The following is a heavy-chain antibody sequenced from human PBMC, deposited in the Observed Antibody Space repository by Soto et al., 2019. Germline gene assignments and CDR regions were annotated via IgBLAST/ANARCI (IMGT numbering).Heavy chain of an antibody. CDR2: IRSSSRYI. J-gene: IGHJ6*02. CDR3: ARDHAYYELWSGYQVYYYYRRDV. D-gene: IGHD3-3*01. V-gene: IGHV3-21*01. CDR1: GFTFSSYS. Sequence: EVQLVESGGGLVKPGGSLRLSCAASGFTFSSYSMNWVRQAPGKGLEWVSSIRSSSRYIYYADSVKGRFSTSRDNAKTSLYLQMNRLRAEDTAVYYCARDHAYYELWSGYQVYYYYRRDVWGQGTTVTVSS.